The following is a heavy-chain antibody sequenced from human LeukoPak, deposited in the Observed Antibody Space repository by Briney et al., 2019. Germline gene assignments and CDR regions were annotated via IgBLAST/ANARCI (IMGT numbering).Heavy chain of an antibody. J-gene: IGHJ2*01. D-gene: IGHD5-18*01. V-gene: IGHV4-34*01. CDR1: GGSFSGYY. Sequence: SETLSLTCAVYGGSFSGYYWSWIRQPPGKGPEWIGEINHSGSTNYNPSLKSRVTISVDTSKNQFSLKLSSVTAADTAVYYCSRWIQLWLRSGFDLWGRGTLVTVSS. CDR2: INHSGST. CDR3: SRWIQLWLRSGFDL.